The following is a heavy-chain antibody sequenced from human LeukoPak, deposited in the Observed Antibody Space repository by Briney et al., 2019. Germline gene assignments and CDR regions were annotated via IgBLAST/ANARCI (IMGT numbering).Heavy chain of an antibody. J-gene: IGHJ6*03. Sequence: SKTLSLTCSVSGGSISGAYWSWIRQAPGKGLEWIGYIYYSGSTDYNPSLESRVTISIDTSKNHFSLNLTAVTAADTAVYYCARAPYNWNYGWVHYYYYMDVWGKGTTVTVSS. CDR1: GGSISGAY. CDR2: IYYSGST. CDR3: ARAPYNWNYGWVHYYYYMDV. V-gene: IGHV4-59*01. D-gene: IGHD1-7*01.